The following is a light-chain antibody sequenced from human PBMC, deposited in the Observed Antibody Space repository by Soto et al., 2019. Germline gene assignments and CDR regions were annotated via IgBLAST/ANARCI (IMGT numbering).Light chain of an antibody. J-gene: IGLJ1*01. Sequence: QSVLTQPPSASGTPGQRVTISCSGSSSNIGSNTVNWYQQLPGTAPKLLIYSNNQRPSGVPDRFSGSKSGNTASLTIYGLQAEDEADYYCCSYAGSYTHVFGTGTKVTVL. CDR3: CSYAGSYTHV. CDR1: SSNIGSNT. CDR2: SNN. V-gene: IGLV1-44*01.